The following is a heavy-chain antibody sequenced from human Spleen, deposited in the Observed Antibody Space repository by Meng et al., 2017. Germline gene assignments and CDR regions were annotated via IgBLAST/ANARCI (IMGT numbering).Heavy chain of an antibody. J-gene: IGHJ4*02. CDR1: GFTFSSYA. CDR2: ISSSGSTI. CDR3: AKEEVPNDY. V-gene: IGHV3-48*03. Sequence: GESLKISCAASGFTFSSYATHWVRQAPGKGLEWVSYISSSGSTIYYADSVKGRFTISRDNAKNSLYLQMNSLRAEDTAIYYCAKEEVPNDYWGQGTLVTVSS. D-gene: IGHD1-1*01.